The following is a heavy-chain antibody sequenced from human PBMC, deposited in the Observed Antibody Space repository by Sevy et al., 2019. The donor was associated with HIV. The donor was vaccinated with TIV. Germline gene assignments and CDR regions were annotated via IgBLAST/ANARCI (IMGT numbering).Heavy chain of an antibody. V-gene: IGHV4-4*07. CDR2: IYTSGST. Sequence: SDTLSLTCTVSGGSISSYYWSWIRQPAGKGLEWIGRIYTSGSTNYNPSLKSRVTMSVDTSKNQFSLKLSSVTAADTAVYYCAREFGSRTYYYGMDVWGQGTTVTVSS. D-gene: IGHD3-16*01. CDR1: GGSISSYY. CDR3: AREFGSRTYYYGMDV. J-gene: IGHJ6*02.